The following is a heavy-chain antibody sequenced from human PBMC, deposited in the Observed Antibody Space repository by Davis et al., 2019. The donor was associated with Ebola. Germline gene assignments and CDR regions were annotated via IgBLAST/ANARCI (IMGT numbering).Heavy chain of an antibody. CDR2: INHSGST. J-gene: IGHJ4*02. CDR1: GASFPAYY. V-gene: IGHV4-34*01. D-gene: IGHD6-25*01. CDR3: ATRQWKGYRRLPYY. Sequence: SQTLSLTCPVYGASFPAYYWRWTRQPPGKGPEWTGEINHSGSTNYNPSLKSRVTLSVDTSKNQFSLKLTSVTAADTAVYYCATRQWKGYRRLPYYWGQGTLVTVSS.